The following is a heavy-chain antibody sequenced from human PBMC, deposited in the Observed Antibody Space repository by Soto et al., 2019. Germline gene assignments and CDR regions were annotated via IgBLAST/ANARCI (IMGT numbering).Heavy chain of an antibody. D-gene: IGHD1-26*01. V-gene: IGHV3-7*05. CDR1: GFTFSDFW. J-gene: IGHJ4*02. Sequence: EVQLGESGGNLVQPGGSLRLSCAASGFTFSDFWMSWVRRALGRGLEWVANIKEDGSETYYVDSVEGRFTISRDNAKKSLYLQMNSLRAEDTALYYCARGGSHSSDSWGQGALVTVSS. CDR3: ARGGSHSSDS. CDR2: IKEDGSET.